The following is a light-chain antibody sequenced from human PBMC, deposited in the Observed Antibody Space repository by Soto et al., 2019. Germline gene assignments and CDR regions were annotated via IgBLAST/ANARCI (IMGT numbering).Light chain of an antibody. CDR1: QSLSNSE. CDR2: GAS. Sequence: EIVLTRCAVTLSLSPGERSTLSFMASQSLSNSELAWYQQKPGRAPRLLIYGASSRATGIPDRFSGSGSGTDFTLTISRLEPEDFAVYYCQQYGASITFGQGTRLEIK. CDR3: QQYGASIT. V-gene: IGKV3-20*01. J-gene: IGKJ5*01.